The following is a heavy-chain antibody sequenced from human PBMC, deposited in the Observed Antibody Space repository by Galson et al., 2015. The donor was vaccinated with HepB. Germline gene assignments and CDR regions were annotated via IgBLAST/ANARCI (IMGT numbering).Heavy chain of an antibody. CDR2: IKSKTAGGTT. D-gene: IGHD3-3*01. CDR1: GFTFATAW. V-gene: IGHV3-15*01. Sequence: SLRLSCATSGFTFATAWMTWVRQGPGKGLEWVGHIKSKTAGGTTDCAASVKGRFTISRDDSKNMAFLQMNSLKTEDTGVYYCSPWSGAKLDHWGRGTLVTVSS. CDR3: SPWSGAKLDH. J-gene: IGHJ4*02.